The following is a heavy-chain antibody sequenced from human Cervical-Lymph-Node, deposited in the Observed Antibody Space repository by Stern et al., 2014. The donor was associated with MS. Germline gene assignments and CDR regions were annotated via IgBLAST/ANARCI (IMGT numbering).Heavy chain of an antibody. D-gene: IGHD3-3*01. CDR3: ARAVLRFLEWLPDY. CDR2: GSNK. J-gene: IGHJ4*02. Sequence: GSNKYYADSVKGRFTISRDNSKNTLYLQMNSLRAEDTAVYYCARAVLRFLEWLPDYWGQGTLVTVSS. V-gene: IGHV3-33*01.